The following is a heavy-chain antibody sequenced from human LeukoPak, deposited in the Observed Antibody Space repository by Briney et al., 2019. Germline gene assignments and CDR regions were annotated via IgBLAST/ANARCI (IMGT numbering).Heavy chain of an antibody. CDR1: GGSFSGYY. CDR3: ARRHYYGSGSYYT. Sequence: SETLSLTCAVYGGSFSGYYWSWIRQPPGKGLEWIGEINHSGSTNYNPSLKSRVTISVDTSKNQLSLKLSSETAADTAVYYCARRHYYGSGSYYTWGQGTLVTVSS. CDR2: INHSGST. J-gene: IGHJ4*02. V-gene: IGHV4-34*01. D-gene: IGHD3-10*01.